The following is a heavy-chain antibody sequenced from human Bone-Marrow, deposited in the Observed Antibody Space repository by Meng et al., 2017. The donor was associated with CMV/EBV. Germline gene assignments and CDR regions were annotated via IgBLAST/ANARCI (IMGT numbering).Heavy chain of an antibody. CDR2: IYYSGST. D-gene: IGHD3-3*01. CDR3: ARDSTYYDFWTVYYYYGMDV. CDR1: GGSISSSSYY. V-gene: IGHV4-39*07. Sequence: ESLKISCTVSGGSISSSSYYWGWIRQPPGKGLEWIGSIYYSGSTYYNPSLKSRVTISVDTSKNQFSLKLSSVTAADTAVYYCARDSTYYDFWTVYYYYGMDVWGQGTTVTVSS. J-gene: IGHJ6*02.